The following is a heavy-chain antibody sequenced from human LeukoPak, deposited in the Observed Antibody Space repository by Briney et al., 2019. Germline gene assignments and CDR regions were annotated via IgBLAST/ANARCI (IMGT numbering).Heavy chain of an antibody. CDR2: IYSGGST. V-gene: IGHV3-53*01. CDR3: ARDLAQRAVTMHY. CDR1: GFTVSSNY. J-gene: IGHJ4*02. Sequence: GGSLRLSCAASGFTVSSNYMSWVRQAPGKGLEWVSVIYSGGSTYYADSVKGRFTISRDNSKNTLYLQMNSLRAEDTAVYYCARDLAQRAVTMHYWGQGTLVTVSS. D-gene: IGHD4-17*01.